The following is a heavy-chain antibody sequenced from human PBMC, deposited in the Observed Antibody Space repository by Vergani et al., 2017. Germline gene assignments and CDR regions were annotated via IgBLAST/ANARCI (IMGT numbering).Heavy chain of an antibody. CDR1: GFTFSSYA. Sequence: EVQLLESGGGLVQPGGSLRLSCAASGFTFSSYAMSWVRQAPGKGLEWVSAISGSGGSTYYADSVKGRFTISRDNSKNTLYLQMNSLRAEDTAVYYYAKEGPYYYDSSGFYGMDVWGQGTTVTVSS. J-gene: IGHJ6*02. CDR2: ISGSGGST. D-gene: IGHD3-22*01. V-gene: IGHV3-23*01. CDR3: AKEGPYYYDSSGFYGMDV.